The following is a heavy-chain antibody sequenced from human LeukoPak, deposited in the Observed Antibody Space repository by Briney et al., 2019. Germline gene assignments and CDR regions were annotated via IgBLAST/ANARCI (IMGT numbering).Heavy chain of an antibody. CDR1: GFTFSSYS. CDR3: ARDHSPYYYDNSGYPGY. V-gene: IGHV3-48*02. J-gene: IGHJ4*02. D-gene: IGHD3-22*01. Sequence: GGSLRLSCVASGFTFSSYSMNWVRQAPGKGLEWLSYISGSSRTIYYADSVKGRFTISRDNAKNSLYLQMNSLRDEDTAVYYCARDHSPYYYDNSGYPGYWSQGTLVTVSS. CDR2: ISGSSRTI.